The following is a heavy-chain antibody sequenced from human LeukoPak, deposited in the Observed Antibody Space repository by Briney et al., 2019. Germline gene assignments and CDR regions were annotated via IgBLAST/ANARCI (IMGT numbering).Heavy chain of an antibody. CDR2: IWYDGSNK. D-gene: IGHD3-10*01. CDR3: ARVVGSGSYLTFDI. Sequence: PGRSLRLSCAASGFTFSSYGMHWVRQAPGKGLEWVAVIWYDGSNKYYADSVKGRFTISRDNFKNTLYLQMNSLRAEDTAVYYCARVVGSGSYLTFDIWGQGTMVTVSS. CDR1: GFTFSSYG. V-gene: IGHV3-33*01. J-gene: IGHJ3*02.